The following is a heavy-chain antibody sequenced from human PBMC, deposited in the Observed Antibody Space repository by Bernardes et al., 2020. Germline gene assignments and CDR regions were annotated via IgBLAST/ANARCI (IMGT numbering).Heavy chain of an antibody. Sequence: SETLSLTCAVYGGSFSGYYWSWIRQPPGKGLEWIGEINHSGSTNYNPSLKSRVTISVDTSKNQFSLKLSSVTAADTAVYYCARGRSESSWLYYYYGMDVCGQGTTVTVSS. D-gene: IGHD2-2*01. CDR2: INHSGST. J-gene: IGHJ6*02. CDR1: GGSFSGYY. V-gene: IGHV4-34*01. CDR3: ARGRSESSWLYYYYGMDV.